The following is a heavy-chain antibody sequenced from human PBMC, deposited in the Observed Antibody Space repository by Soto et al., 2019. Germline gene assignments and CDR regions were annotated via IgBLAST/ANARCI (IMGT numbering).Heavy chain of an antibody. J-gene: IGHJ1*01. Sequence: PGESLKISCKGSGYHFPSSWIGWVRQVPGKGLEWVGSVYPGDYDTKYSPSFQGHVTISADRSTKTAYLQWSSLKASDTGIYYCALSIDGFYSVFYTWGQRTLVTVSA. CDR1: GYHFPSSW. D-gene: IGHD2-15*01. CDR3: ALSIDGFYSVFYT. CDR2: VYPGDYDT. V-gene: IGHV5-51*01.